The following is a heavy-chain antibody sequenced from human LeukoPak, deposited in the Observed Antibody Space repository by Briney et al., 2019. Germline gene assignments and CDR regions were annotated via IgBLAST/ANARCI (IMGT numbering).Heavy chain of an antibody. J-gene: IGHJ2*01. CDR2: INHSGST. CDR1: GGSFSGYY. D-gene: IGHD2-15*01. Sequence: SETLSLTCAVYGGSFSGYYWSWIRQPPGKGLEWIGEINHSGSTNYNPSLKSRVTISVDTSKNQFSLKLSSVTAADMAVYYCARGTVLGYWYFDLWGRGTLVTVSS. V-gene: IGHV4-34*01. CDR3: ARGTVLGYWYFDL.